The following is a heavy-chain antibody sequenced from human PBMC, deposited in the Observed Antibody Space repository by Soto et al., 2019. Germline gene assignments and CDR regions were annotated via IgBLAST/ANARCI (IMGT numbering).Heavy chain of an antibody. D-gene: IGHD3-3*01. J-gene: IGHJ3*02. CDR2: INPNSGGT. CDR3: ARGAGYDFWSGDDDAFDI. CDR1: GYTFTGYY. Sequence: ASVKVSCKASGYTFTGYYMHWVRQAPGQGLEWMGWINPNSGGTNYAQKFQGWVTMTRDTSISTAYMELSRLRSDDTAVYYCARGAGYDFWSGDDDAFDIWGQGTMVTVSS. V-gene: IGHV1-2*04.